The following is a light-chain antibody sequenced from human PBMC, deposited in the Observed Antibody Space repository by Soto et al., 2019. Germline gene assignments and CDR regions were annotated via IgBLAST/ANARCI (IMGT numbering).Light chain of an antibody. CDR3: QQYGSSPKIT. CDR1: QSVSSSY. V-gene: IGKV3-20*01. CDR2: GAS. Sequence: EIVLTQSPGTLSLSPGERATLSCRASQSVSSSYLACYQQKPGQAPRLLIYGASSRATGIPDRFSGSGSGTDFTLTISRLEPEDFAVYYCQQYGSSPKITFGQGTRLEI. J-gene: IGKJ5*01.